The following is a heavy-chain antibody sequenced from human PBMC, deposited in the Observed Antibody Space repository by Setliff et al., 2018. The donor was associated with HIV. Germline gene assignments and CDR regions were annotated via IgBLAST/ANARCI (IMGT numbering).Heavy chain of an antibody. Sequence: GESLKISCKGSAYSFTSYWIGWVRQMPGKGLEWMGIIYPGDSDTRYSPSFQGQVTISADKSISTAYLQWSSLKASDTAMYYCARHRIVKAYCYYMDVWGKGTTVTVS. CDR3: ARHRIVKAYCYYMDV. J-gene: IGHJ6*03. CDR2: IYPGDSDT. D-gene: IGHD3-16*02. CDR1: AYSFTSYW. V-gene: IGHV5-51*01.